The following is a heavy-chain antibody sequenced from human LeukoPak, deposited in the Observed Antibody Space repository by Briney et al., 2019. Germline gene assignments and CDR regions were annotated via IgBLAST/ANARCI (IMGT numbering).Heavy chain of an antibody. D-gene: IGHD3-10*01. CDR3: ARELYYYGSGAYYYMDV. CDR1: GGSISSYY. V-gene: IGHV4-4*07. Sequence: SETLSLTGPVSGGSISSYYRSWIRQPAGKGLEWIGRIYTSGSTNYNPSLKSRITMSVDTSKNQFSLKLSSVTAADTAVYYCARELYYYGSGAYYYMDVWGKGTTVTISS. CDR2: IYTSGST. J-gene: IGHJ6*03.